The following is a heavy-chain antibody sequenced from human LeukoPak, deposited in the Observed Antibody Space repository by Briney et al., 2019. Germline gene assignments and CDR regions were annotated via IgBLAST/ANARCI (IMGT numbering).Heavy chain of an antibody. D-gene: IGHD5-12*01. CDR2: MNPNSGNT. CDR1: SYTFTRYG. J-gene: IGHJ4*02. V-gene: IGHV1-8*03. CDR3: ARAFGGHDEWYYFDY. Sequence: ASVKVSCKASSYTFTRYGISWVRQAPGQGLEWMGWMNPNSGNTDYAQKFQGRFTITINTSISTAYMELSSLRSEDTAVYYCARAFGGHDEWYYFDYWGQGTLVTVSS.